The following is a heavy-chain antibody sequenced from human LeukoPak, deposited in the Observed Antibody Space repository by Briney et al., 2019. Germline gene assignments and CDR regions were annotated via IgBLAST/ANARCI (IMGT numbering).Heavy chain of an antibody. CDR3: ARVSCTNGVCYSWDDYMDV. Sequence: GGSLRLSCAASGFTFDDYGMSWVRQAPGKGLEWVSGINWNGGSTGYADSVKGRFTISRDNAKNSLYLQMNSLRAEDTALYYCARVSCTNGVCYSWDDYMDVWGKGTTVTVSS. J-gene: IGHJ6*03. CDR2: INWNGGST. V-gene: IGHV3-20*04. CDR1: GFTFDDYG. D-gene: IGHD2-8*01.